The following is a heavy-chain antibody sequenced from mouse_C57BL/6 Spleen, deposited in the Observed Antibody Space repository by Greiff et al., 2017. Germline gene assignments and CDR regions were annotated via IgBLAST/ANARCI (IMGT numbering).Heavy chain of an antibody. J-gene: IGHJ2*01. V-gene: IGHV1-64*01. CDR3: SRRDYSNFDY. CDR1: GYTFTSYW. D-gene: IGHD2-5*01. CDR2: IHPNSGST. Sequence: QVQLQQSGAELVKPGASVKLSCKASGYTFTSYWMHWVKQRPGPGLAWIGMIHPNSGSTNYNEKFKSKATLTLDKSSNTAYMQLISLTSEDSAVYYCSRRDYSNFDYWGQGTTLTVSS.